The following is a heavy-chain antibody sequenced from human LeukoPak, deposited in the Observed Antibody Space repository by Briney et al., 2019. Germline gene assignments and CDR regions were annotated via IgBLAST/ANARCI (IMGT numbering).Heavy chain of an antibody. Sequence: PRGSLRLSCAASGFTFSSYAMSWVRLPPGKGLQWVSSLSTSGGNTYYADSVRGRFTISRDNSQNTLYLQMDSLRAEDTAVYYCARVSYGYYGDYWGQGTLVTVSS. CDR2: LSTSGGNT. CDR3: ARVSYGYYGDY. V-gene: IGHV3-23*01. D-gene: IGHD5-18*01. CDR1: GFTFSSYA. J-gene: IGHJ4*02.